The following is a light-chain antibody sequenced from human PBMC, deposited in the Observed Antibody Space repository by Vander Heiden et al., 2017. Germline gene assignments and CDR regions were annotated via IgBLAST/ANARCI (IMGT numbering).Light chain of an antibody. V-gene: IGKV1-39*01. CDR2: SAS. CDR1: QSIRNY. Sequence: DIPMTHSPSSLSASVGESVTITCRASQSIRNYLHWYQHKPGIAPKLLTYSASSLQSGVPSRFSGSGSDTDFTLTISSLQPEDFATYYGQQTYNSPFTFGHGTRLEIK. J-gene: IGKJ5*01. CDR3: QQTYNSPFT.